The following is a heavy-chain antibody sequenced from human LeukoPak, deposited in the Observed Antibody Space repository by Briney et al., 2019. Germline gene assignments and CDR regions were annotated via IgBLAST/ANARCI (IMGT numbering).Heavy chain of an antibody. CDR2: IYYSGST. J-gene: IGHJ5*02. V-gene: IGHV4-59*08. D-gene: IGHD3-10*01. CDR3: ARLGWRYYGSGSFNWFDP. CDR1: GGSISSYY. Sequence: SETLSLTCTVSGGSISSYYWSWMRQPPGKGLEWMGYIYYSGSTNYNPSLKSRVTISVDTSKNQFSLKLSSVTAADTAVYYCARLGWRYYGSGSFNWFDPWGQGTLVTVSS.